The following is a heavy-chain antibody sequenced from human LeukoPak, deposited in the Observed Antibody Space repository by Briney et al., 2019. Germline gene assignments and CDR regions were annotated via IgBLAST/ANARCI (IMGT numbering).Heavy chain of an antibody. CDR1: GFTFSIHG. V-gene: IGHV3-23*01. CDR2: IIGSGYTT. Sequence: GGSLRLSCAASGFTFSIHGMSWVRQAPGKGLEWVSAIIGSGYTTYYADSVKGRFTISRDNSKNTLYLQMNSLRAEDTAVYYCAKSGYNRFDYWGQGTLVTVSS. D-gene: IGHD5-24*01. J-gene: IGHJ4*02. CDR3: AKSGYNRFDY.